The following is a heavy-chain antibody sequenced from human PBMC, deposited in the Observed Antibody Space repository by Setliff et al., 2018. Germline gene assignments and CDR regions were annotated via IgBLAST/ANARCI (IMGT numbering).Heavy chain of an antibody. J-gene: IGHJ4*02. V-gene: IGHV4-39*01. CDR3: ARRYGGYDNKDY. D-gene: IGHD4-17*01. CDR2: IYYSGST. CDR1: GGSISSSSYY. Sequence: SETLSLTCTVSGGSISSSSYYWGWIRQPPGKGLEWIGSIYYSGSTYYNPSLKSRVTISVDTSKNQFSLKLSSVTAADTAVYYCARRYGGYDNKDYWGQGTLVTGSS.